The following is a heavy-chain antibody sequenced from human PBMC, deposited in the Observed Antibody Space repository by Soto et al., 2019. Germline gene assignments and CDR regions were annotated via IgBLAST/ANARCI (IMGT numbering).Heavy chain of an antibody. CDR1: GGSVSSGSYY. CDR2: IYYSGST. Sequence: SETLSLTCTVSGGSVSSGSYYWSWIRQPPGKGLEWIGYIYYSGSTNYSPSLKSRVTISVDTSKNQFSLKLSSVTAADTAVYYCARDAVYCGGDCYALWGQGTLVTVSS. V-gene: IGHV4-61*01. J-gene: IGHJ4*02. CDR3: ARDAVYCGGDCYAL. D-gene: IGHD2-21*02.